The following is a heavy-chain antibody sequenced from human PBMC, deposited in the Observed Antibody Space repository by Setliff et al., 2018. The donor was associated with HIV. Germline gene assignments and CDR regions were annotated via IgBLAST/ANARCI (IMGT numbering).Heavy chain of an antibody. D-gene: IGHD3-16*01. V-gene: IGHV1-8*02. CDR1: GYTFTTFG. J-gene: IGHJ2*01. Sequence: ASVKVSCKASGYTFTTFGISWVRQAPGQGLEWMGFINPNADHTGYAQKFQGRVTMTSDVTISTAYMELNTLTSDDTAVYFCARGGRVVWWYSDLWGRGTLVTVSS. CDR2: INPNADHT. CDR3: ARGGRVVWWYSDL.